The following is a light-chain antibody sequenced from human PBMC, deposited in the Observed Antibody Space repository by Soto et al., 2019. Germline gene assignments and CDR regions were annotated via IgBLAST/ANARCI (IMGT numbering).Light chain of an antibody. Sequence: EIVLTQSPATLSVSPGERATLSCRASQSVSSNLAWYQQKPGQAPRLLIYGASTRATGIPARFSGSGSGTEFTLTISSLQSGDFAVYDCQQYADWPRTFGQGTKVESK. V-gene: IGKV3-15*01. CDR3: QQYADWPRT. J-gene: IGKJ1*01. CDR2: GAS. CDR1: QSVSSN.